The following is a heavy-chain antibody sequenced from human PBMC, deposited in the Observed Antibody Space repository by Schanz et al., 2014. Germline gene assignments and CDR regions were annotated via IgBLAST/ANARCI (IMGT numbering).Heavy chain of an antibody. CDR1: GFTVNTNY. D-gene: IGHD3-10*01. Sequence: EVQLVESGGGLIQPGGSLRLSCAVSGFTVNTNYMSWVRQAPGKGLEWISSMYINSGSTQYADSVKGRFTISRDNAKNSVYLQMNSLRAEDTAEYYCARGVRVRGIIIDYWGPGTLVTVSS. CDR2: MYINSGST. J-gene: IGHJ4*02. CDR3: ARGVRVRGIIIDY. V-gene: IGHV3-53*01.